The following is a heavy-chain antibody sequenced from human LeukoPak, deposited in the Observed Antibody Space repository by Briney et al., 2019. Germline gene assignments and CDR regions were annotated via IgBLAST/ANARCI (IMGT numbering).Heavy chain of an antibody. CDR2: LSDSGGNT. Sequence: PGGSLRLSCAASGFTFSNCAMTWVRQAPGKGLEWVSTLSDSGGNTYYADSVKGRFTISRDNSKNTLYLQMNSLRAEDTAVYYCAKGRLQYFDYWGQGTLVTVSS. V-gene: IGHV3-23*01. CDR1: GFTFSNCA. CDR3: AKGRLQYFDY. J-gene: IGHJ4*02. D-gene: IGHD4-11*01.